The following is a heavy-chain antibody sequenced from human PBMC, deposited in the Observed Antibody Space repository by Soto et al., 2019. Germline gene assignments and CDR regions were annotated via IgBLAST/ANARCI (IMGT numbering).Heavy chain of an antibody. V-gene: IGHV3-21*01. Sequence: GGSLRLSCAASGFTFSSYSMNWVRQAPGKGLEWVSSISSSSSYIYYADSVKGRFTISRDNAKNSLYLQMNSLRAEDTAVYYCARDLICSGGSCFDYYYYYMDGWGKGTTVTVCS. CDR1: GFTFSSYS. CDR2: ISSSSSYI. J-gene: IGHJ6*03. D-gene: IGHD2-15*01. CDR3: ARDLICSGGSCFDYYYYYMDG.